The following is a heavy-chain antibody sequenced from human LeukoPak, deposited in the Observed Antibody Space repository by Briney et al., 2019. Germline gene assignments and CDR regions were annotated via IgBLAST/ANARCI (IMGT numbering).Heavy chain of an antibody. CDR1: GYTFTGFY. CDR2: INPNSGGT. V-gene: IGHV1-2*02. Sequence: GASVKVSCKASGYTFTGFYIHWVRQAPGQGLEWMGWINPNSGGTNYAQKFQGRITMTRDTSISTAYMELNSLRSDDTAVYYCARGRPSWFDPWGQGTLVIVSS. J-gene: IGHJ5*02. CDR3: ARGRPSWFDP.